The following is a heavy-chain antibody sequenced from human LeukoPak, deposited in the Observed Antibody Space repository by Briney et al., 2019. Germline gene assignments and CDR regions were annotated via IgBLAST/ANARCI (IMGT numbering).Heavy chain of an antibody. CDR3: ARDPHDSSYFDY. Sequence: PGGSLRLSCAASGFTFSSYAMSWVRQAPGKGLEWVSAISGSGGSTYYADSVKGRFTISRDNSKNTLYLQMNSLRAEDTAVYYCARDPHDSSYFDYWGQGTLVTVSS. CDR2: ISGSGGST. D-gene: IGHD6-13*01. CDR1: GFTFSSYA. V-gene: IGHV3-23*01. J-gene: IGHJ4*02.